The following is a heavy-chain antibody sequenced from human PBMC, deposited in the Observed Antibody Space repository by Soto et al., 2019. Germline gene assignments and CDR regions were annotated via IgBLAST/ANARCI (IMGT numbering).Heavy chain of an antibody. CDR2: ISGSGDTT. CDR1: GVTFSSYA. V-gene: IGHV3-23*01. D-gene: IGHD6-19*01. J-gene: IGHJ4*02. Sequence: EVQLLESGGGLVQPGGSLRLSCAASGVTFSSYAMSWVRQAPGQGLEWVSVISGSGDTTYYADSVKGRLTISRDNAKNTLYLQMKGLRAEDTAVYNCAKRGAGHYFDYWGQGTLVTVSS. CDR3: AKRGAGHYFDY.